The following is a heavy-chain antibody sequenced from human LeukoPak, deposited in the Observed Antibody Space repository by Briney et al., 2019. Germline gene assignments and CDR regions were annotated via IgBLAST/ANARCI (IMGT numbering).Heavy chain of an antibody. V-gene: IGHV3-20*04. J-gene: IGHJ4*02. CDR2: INWNGGST. Sequence: GGSLRLSCAASGFTFDDYGMSWVRQAPGKGLEWVSGINWNGGSTGYADSVKGRFTISRDNAKNSLYLQMNSLRAEDTALYYCARVHHSSGWYERGAFDYWGQGTLVTVSS. CDR3: ARVHHSSGWYERGAFDY. CDR1: GFTFDDYG. D-gene: IGHD6-19*01.